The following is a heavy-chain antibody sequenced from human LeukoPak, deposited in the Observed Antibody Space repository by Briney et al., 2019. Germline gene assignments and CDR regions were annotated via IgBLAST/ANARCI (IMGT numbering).Heavy chain of an antibody. D-gene: IGHD3-16*01. V-gene: IGHV4-38-2*02. CDR2: VYHGGSS. Sequence: SETLSLTCTVSGYSISSGFYWGWIRQPPGKGLEWIGNVYHGGSSYYNPSLNSRVTISVDTSKNQFSLNLYSVTAADTAVYYCARDNPFKYDYVNWGQGTLVTVSS. J-gene: IGHJ4*02. CDR1: GYSISSGFY. CDR3: ARDNPFKYDYVN.